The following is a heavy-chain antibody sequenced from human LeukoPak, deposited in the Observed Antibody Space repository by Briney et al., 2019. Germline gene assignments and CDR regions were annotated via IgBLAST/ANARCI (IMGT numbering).Heavy chain of an antibody. CDR1: GGSFSGYY. D-gene: IGHD3-16*01. CDR2: INHSGST. CDR3: ARYGHVQLKYVRFRYFDL. J-gene: IGHJ2*01. Sequence: SETLSLTCAVYGGSFSGYYWSWIRQPPGKGLEWIGEINHSGSTNYNPSLKSRVTISVDTSKNQFSLKLSSVTAADTAVYYCARYGHVQLKYVRFRYFDLWGRGTLVTVSS. V-gene: IGHV4-34*01.